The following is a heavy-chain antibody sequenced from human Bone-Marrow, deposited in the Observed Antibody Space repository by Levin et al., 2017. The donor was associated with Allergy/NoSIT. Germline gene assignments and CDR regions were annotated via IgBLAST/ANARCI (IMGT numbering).Heavy chain of an antibody. CDR1: GFTFGDYW. Sequence: GGSLRLSCVASGFTFGDYWMHWVRQSQGRGLEWLSRIRSDGTETTYADSVKGRFVISRDNTKDTLYLLMNSMRAEDTAVYYGAPTAGGVWGQGTLVTVSS. V-gene: IGHV3-74*03. J-gene: IGHJ1*01. CDR3: APTAGGV. CDR2: IRSDGTET. D-gene: IGHD2-8*01.